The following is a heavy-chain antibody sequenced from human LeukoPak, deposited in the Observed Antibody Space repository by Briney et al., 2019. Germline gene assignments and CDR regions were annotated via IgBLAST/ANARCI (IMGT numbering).Heavy chain of an antibody. Sequence: SETLSLTCTVSGGSINSNHSYWGWIRQPPGKGLEWIGNIYYSGSTYYNTSLKSRVTISRDTSKNQFSLKLSSVTAADTAVYYCARAPYYYDSSGFYYIFDYWGQGTLVTVSS. J-gene: IGHJ4*02. CDR2: IYYSGST. CDR1: GGSINSNHSY. CDR3: ARAPYYYDSSGFYYIFDY. V-gene: IGHV4-39*07. D-gene: IGHD3-22*01.